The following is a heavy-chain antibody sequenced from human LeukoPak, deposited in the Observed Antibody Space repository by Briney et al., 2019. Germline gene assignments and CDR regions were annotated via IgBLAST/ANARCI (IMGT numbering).Heavy chain of an antibody. J-gene: IGHJ5*02. V-gene: IGHV3-74*03. D-gene: IGHD5-12*01. CDR2: IHPDGSIT. Sequence: GGSLRLSCVGSGFTISNYWMHWVRQAPGTGLVWVSRIHPDGSITTYADSVKGRFTISRDNAKNTLYLQMNSLRAEDTAVYYCAPQQTYSPYNWFDPWGREPWSLSPQ. CDR1: GFTISNYW. CDR3: APQQTYSPYNWFDP.